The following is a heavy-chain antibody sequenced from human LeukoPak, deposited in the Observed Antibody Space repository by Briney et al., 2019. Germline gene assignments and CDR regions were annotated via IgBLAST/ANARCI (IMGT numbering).Heavy chain of an antibody. J-gene: IGHJ4*02. Sequence: PGGSLRLSCAASGFTFSSYAMHWVRQAPGKGLEWVAVISYDGSNKYYADSVKGRFTISRDNSKNTLYLQMNSLRAEDTAVYYCARDSGRIALEDPGYYFDYWGQGTLVTVSS. CDR2: ISYDGSNK. V-gene: IGHV3-30*04. CDR1: GFTFSSYA. CDR3: ARDSGRIALEDPGYYFDY. D-gene: IGHD6-13*01.